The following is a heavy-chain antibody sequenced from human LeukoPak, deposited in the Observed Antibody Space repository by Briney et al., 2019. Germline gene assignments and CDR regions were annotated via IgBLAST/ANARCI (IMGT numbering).Heavy chain of an antibody. D-gene: IGHD3-22*01. CDR1: GFTFSSYA. V-gene: IGHV3-23*01. Sequence: GSLRLSCAASGFTFSSYAMSWVRQAPGKGLEWVSAISGSGGSTYYADSVKGRFTISRDNSKNTLYLQMNSLRAEDTAVYYCAKEPDYYDSSGYSDYFDYWGQGTLVTVSS. J-gene: IGHJ4*02. CDR3: AKEPDYYDSSGYSDYFDY. CDR2: ISGSGGST.